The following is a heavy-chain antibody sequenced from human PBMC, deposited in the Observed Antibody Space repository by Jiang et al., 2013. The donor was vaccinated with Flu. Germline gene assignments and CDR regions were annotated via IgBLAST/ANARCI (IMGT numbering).Heavy chain of an antibody. CDR3: ARSGRDMIVVDGGAFDI. Sequence: PGLVKPSETLSLTCTVSGGSISSSSYYWGWIRQPPGKGLEWIGSIYYSGSTYYNPSLKSRVTISVDTSKNQFSLKLSSVTAADTAVYYCARSGRDMIVVDGGAFDIWGQGTMVTVSS. CDR1: GGSISSSSYY. CDR2: IYYSGST. V-gene: IGHV4-39*01. J-gene: IGHJ3*02. D-gene: IGHD3-22*01.